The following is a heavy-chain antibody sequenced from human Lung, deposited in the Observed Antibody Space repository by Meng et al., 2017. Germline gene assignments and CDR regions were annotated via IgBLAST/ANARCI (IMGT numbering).Heavy chain of an antibody. J-gene: IGHJ5*01. CDR3: TGVEHKNWFDS. CDR1: GDSVSSNRAA. D-gene: IGHD2-21*01. V-gene: IGHV6-1*01. Sequence: VQVQQAGPGLVKPSQTLSLTRDISGDSVSSNRAAWNWIRHSPTGGVEGLERTYYRCKWYSDYATSVRSRITINADTSKNQFSLQLNSLTPEDTAVYYCTGVEHKNWFDSWGQGTLVTVSS. CDR2: TYYRCKWYS.